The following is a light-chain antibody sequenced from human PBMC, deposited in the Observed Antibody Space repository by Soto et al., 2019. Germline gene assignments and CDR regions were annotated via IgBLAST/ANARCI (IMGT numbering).Light chain of an antibody. J-gene: IGKJ1*01. Sequence: DIQINKTPSSLYASVGRRVTITCRASQSISNRLAWYQQKPGKAPKVLIYDDSSLESGVPSRFSGSGSATEFILTISSLQPDDFATYHCLHYGGVWTVGQGTKVEIK. CDR2: DDS. CDR1: QSISNR. CDR3: LHYGGVWT. V-gene: IGKV1-5*01.